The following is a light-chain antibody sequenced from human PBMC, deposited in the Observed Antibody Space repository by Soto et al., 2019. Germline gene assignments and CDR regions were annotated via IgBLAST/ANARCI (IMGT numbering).Light chain of an antibody. V-gene: IGLV2-14*02. CDR3: SSYTISNTLPFV. J-gene: IGLJ1*01. CDR1: SSDVGSYNL. Sequence: QSVLTHPASVSGSPGQSITISCTGTSSDVGSYNLVSWYQQHPGKSPKLLIYEVTHRPSGVSNRFSGSKSGNTASLTISGLQAEDEADYYCSSYTISNTLPFVFGTGTKVTVL. CDR2: EVT.